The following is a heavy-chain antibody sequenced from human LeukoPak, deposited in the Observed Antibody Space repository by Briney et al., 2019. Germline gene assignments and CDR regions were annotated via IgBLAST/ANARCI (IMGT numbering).Heavy chain of an antibody. V-gene: IGHV4-38-2*01. CDR1: GYSISSGYY. CDR3: ARHAYYDFVTGLFDP. Sequence: SETLSLTCAVSGYSISSGYYWGWIRQPPGKGLEWIGSIYYSGNTYYNSSLKSRVTISVDTSKNHFSLNLNSVTAADTAVYYCARHAYYDFVTGLFDPWGQGTLVTVSS. CDR2: IYYSGNT. D-gene: IGHD3-3*01. J-gene: IGHJ5*02.